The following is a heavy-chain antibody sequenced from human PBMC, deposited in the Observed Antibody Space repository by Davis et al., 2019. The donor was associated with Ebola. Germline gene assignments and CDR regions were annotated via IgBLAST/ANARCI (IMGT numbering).Heavy chain of an antibody. CDR2: ISGSGGST. CDR1: GFTFSSYA. J-gene: IGHJ4*02. D-gene: IGHD5-12*01. V-gene: IGHV3-23*01. Sequence: PGGSLRLSCAASGFTFSSYAMSWVRQAPGKGLEWVSAISGSGGSTYYADSVKGRFTISRDNSKNTLYLQMNSLRAEDTAVYYCAKEGEIVATILTVTTFDYWGQGTLVTVSS. CDR3: AKEGEIVATILTVTTFDY.